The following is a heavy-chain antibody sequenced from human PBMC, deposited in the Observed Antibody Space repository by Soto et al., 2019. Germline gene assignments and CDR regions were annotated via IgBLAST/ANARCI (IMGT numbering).Heavy chain of an antibody. D-gene: IGHD1-26*01. V-gene: IGHV3-23*01. CDR2: ISGSGANT. CDR1: GFTFSSYA. CDR3: ARDRATFDS. Sequence: EVQLLESGGGLVQPGGSLGLSCVASGFTFSSYAMSWDRQVPGKGLEWISSISGSGANTWYAGSVQGRFTISRDNSKSTVSLHMNSLRADDTAIYYCARDRATFDSWGQGTLVTVSS. J-gene: IGHJ4*02.